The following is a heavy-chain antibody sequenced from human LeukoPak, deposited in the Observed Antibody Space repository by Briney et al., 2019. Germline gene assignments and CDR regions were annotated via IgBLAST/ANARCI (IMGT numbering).Heavy chain of an antibody. V-gene: IGHV3-30*02. CDR2: IPYDGSDK. CDR1: GFPFSSYG. D-gene: IGHD2-8*02. CDR3: AGTGYVSYYYYYMDV. Sequence: PGGSLRLSCAASGFPFSSYGMHWVRQAPGKGLEWVAFIPYDGSDKFYADSVKGRFTISRDNSKNTLYLQMNSLRAEDTAVYYCAGTGYVSYYYYYMDVWGKGTTVTVSS. J-gene: IGHJ6*03.